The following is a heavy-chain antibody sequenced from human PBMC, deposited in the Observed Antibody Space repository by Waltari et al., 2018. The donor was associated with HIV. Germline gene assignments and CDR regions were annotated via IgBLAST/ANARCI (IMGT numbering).Heavy chain of an antibody. Sequence: QVQLQESGPGLLKPSETLSLTCAVSGYSISSGYYWGWIRQTPGKGLEWIGSIYHSGSTYYNPSLKSRVTISVDTSKNQYSLKLSSVTAADTAIYHCASAFIEYFDSWGQGTLVTVAS. CDR2: IYHSGST. J-gene: IGHJ4*02. CDR3: ASAFIEYFDS. D-gene: IGHD3-16*02. V-gene: IGHV4-38-2*01. CDR1: GYSISSGYY.